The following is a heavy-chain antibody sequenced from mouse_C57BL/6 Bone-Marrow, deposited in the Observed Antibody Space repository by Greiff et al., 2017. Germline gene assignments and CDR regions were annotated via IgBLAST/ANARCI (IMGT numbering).Heavy chain of an antibody. D-gene: IGHD2-1*01. Sequence: QVQLQQPGAELVRPGSSVKLSCKASGYTFTSYWMHWVKQRPIQGLEWIGNIDPSDSETHYNQKFKDKATLTVDKSSSTAYMQLSSLTSEDSAVYYCARSNGNYGYYDSYWYFDVWGTGTTVTVSS. V-gene: IGHV1-52*01. J-gene: IGHJ1*03. CDR2: IDPSDSET. CDR3: ARSNGNYGYYDSYWYFDV. CDR1: GYTFTSYW.